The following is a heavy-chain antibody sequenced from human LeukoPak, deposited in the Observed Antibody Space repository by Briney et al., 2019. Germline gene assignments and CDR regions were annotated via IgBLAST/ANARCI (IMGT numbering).Heavy chain of an antibody. D-gene: IGHD2-15*01. V-gene: IGHV3-74*01. J-gene: IGHJ4*02. CDR1: GFIFSSYW. CDR3: ARGKGIEN. CDR2: TNNDGSIT. Sequence: GGSLRLSCAASGFIFSSYWMDWIRQAPGKGLVWVSRTNNDGSITTYADSVKGRFTISRDNAKNTLYLQMNSLRAEDTAVYYCARGKGIENWGQGTLVTVSS.